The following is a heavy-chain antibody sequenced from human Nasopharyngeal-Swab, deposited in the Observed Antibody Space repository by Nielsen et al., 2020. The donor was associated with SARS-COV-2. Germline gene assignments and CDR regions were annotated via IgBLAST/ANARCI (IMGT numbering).Heavy chain of an antibody. CDR1: GYTFTSYG. CDR2: ISAYNGNT. CDR3: ARAPPEGQQWPPRP. D-gene: IGHD6-19*01. J-gene: IGHJ5*02. V-gene: IGHV1-18*04. Sequence: ASVKVSCRASGYTFTSYGISWVRQAPGQGLEWMGWISAYNGNTNYAQKLQGRVTMTTDTSTSTAYMELRSLRSDDTAVYYCARAPPEGQQWPPRPWGQGTLVTVSS.